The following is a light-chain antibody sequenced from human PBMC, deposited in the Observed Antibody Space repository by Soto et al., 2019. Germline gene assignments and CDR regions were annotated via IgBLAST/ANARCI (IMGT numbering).Light chain of an antibody. Sequence: EIVMTQSPATLSLSPGESATLSCRASRSVSNYLAWYQQKPGQAPRLLLYDASNRATGIPARFSGSGSGTDFTLTISSLEPEDFAVYYCQQRSNWPPAITFGQGTRLEIK. CDR2: DAS. CDR1: RSVSNY. J-gene: IGKJ5*01. V-gene: IGKV3-11*01. CDR3: QQRSNWPPAIT.